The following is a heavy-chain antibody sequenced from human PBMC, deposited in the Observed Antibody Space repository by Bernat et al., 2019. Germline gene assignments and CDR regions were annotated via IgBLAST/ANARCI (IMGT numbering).Heavy chain of an antibody. CDR1: GFTFSDYY. J-gene: IGHJ6*03. Sequence: QVQLVESGGGLVQPGGSLRLSCAASGFTFSDYYMSWIRQAPGKGLDWVSYISSSSSNKNYADSVKGRFTISRDNAKNSLYLQMNSLRAEDTAVYYCERGTSASGTYMDVWGKGTTVTVSS. D-gene: IGHD5-18*01. CDR3: ERGTSASGTYMDV. V-gene: IGHV3-11*05. CDR2: ISSSSSNK.